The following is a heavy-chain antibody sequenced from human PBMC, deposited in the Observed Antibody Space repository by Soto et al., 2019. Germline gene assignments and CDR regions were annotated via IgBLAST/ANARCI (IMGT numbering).Heavy chain of an antibody. D-gene: IGHD6-19*01. V-gene: IGHV3-7*04. CDR1: GFTFSSYW. Sequence: PGGSLRLSCAASGFTFSSYWMNWFRQAPGKGLEWVANIKQDGSEQYYADSVKGRFTISRDNAKNSQYLQMNSLRVEDTAVYYCAGGTGWLMTDWGQGTLVTVSS. J-gene: IGHJ4*02. CDR2: IKQDGSEQ. CDR3: AGGTGWLMTD.